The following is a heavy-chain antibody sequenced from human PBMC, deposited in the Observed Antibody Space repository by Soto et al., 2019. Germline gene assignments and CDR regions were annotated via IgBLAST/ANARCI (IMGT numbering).Heavy chain of an antibody. J-gene: IGHJ4*02. V-gene: IGHV1-3*01. CDR1: GYTFTSYA. CDR3: ARDLGGWPDY. CDR2: INAGNGNT. D-gene: IGHD6-19*01. Sequence: QVQLVQSGAEVKKPGASVKVSCKPSGYTFTSYAIHWVRQAPGQRLEWMGWINAGNGNTKYSQKFQDRVTITRDTSASTAYMELSSLRSEDTAVYYCARDLGGWPDYWGQGTLVTVSS.